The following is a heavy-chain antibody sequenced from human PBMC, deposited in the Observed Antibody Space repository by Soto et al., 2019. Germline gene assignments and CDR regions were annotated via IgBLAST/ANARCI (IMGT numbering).Heavy chain of an antibody. CDR2: ISGSGGNG. V-gene: IGHV3-23*01. J-gene: IGHJ4*02. CDR1: GFTFSSYA. D-gene: IGHD4-4*01. CDR3: AKGDSDYYFDS. Sequence: GGSLRLSCAASGFTFSSYAMSWVRQAPGKGLEWVSAISGSGGNGFYTDSVKGRFIISRDNSKNTLYLQMNSLRVDDTALYFCAKGDSDYYFDSLGQGTLVTVSS.